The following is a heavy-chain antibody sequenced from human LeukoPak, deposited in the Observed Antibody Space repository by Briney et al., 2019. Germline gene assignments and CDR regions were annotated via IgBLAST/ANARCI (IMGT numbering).Heavy chain of an antibody. V-gene: IGHV4-4*07. Sequence: PSETLSLTCTVAGGSISSYYWGWIRQPAGKGLEWIGRIYSTGTTNYNPSLKSRVTMSIDTSKNQFSLKLSSVTAADTAVYYCARDLHTIFGVVNYYYYYYGMDVWGQGTTVTVSS. CDR1: GGSISSYY. CDR3: ARDLHTIFGVVNYYYYYYGMDV. J-gene: IGHJ6*02. D-gene: IGHD3-3*01. CDR2: IYSTGTT.